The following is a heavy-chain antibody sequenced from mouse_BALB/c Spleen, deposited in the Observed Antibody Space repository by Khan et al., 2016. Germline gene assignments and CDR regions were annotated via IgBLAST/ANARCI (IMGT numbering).Heavy chain of an antibody. Sequence: QIQLVQSGPELKKPGETVKISCKASDYTFTDYSMHWVKQAPGKGLKWMGWINTETGEPTYADDFKGRFAFSLETSASTAYLQINNLKNEDTATYFCARYGNPFAYWGQGTLVTVSA. J-gene: IGHJ3*01. D-gene: IGHD2-1*01. V-gene: IGHV9-2-1*01. CDR1: DYTFTDYS. CDR3: ARYGNPFAY. CDR2: INTETGEP.